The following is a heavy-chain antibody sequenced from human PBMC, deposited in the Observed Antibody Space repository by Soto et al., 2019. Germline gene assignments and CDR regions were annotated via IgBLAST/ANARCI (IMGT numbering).Heavy chain of an antibody. CDR3: ATDDYGIFHY. CDR2: IDPRSGGT. D-gene: IGHD3-10*01. Sequence: ASVKVSCKVSGYPFTTYYIHWVRQAPGQGLEWMGWIDPRSGGTVYEQKFQGRVTMTRDTSISTVYMDLSGLTSDDTALYYCATDDYGIFHYWGQGSLVTVSS. V-gene: IGHV1-2*02. CDR1: GYPFTTYY. J-gene: IGHJ4*02.